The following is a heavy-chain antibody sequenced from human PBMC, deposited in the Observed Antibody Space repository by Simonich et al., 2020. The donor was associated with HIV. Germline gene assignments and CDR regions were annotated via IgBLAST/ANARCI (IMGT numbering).Heavy chain of an antibody. V-gene: IGHV4-34*01. CDR1: GGSFSGYY. CDR2: INHSGST. CDR3: TRRSGYDFDY. J-gene: IGHJ4*02. Sequence: QVHLQQWGAGLLKPSATLSLTCAVYGGSFSGYYWNWIRQPPGKGLEWIGEINHSGSTNYNPSLKSRVTISVDTSKNQFSLKLSSVTAADTAMYYCTRRSGYDFDYWGQGTLVTVSS. D-gene: IGHD5-12*01.